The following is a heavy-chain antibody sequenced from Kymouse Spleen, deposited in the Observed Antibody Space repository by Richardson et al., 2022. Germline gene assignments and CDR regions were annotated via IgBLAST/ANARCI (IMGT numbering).Heavy chain of an antibody. D-gene: IGHD1-7*01. V-gene: IGHV4-61*01. CDR3: AREGITGTPDAFDI. CDR2: IYYSGST. Sequence: QVQLQESGPGLVKPSETLSLTCTVSGGSVSSGSYYWSWIRQPPGKGLEWIGYIYYSGSTNYNPSLKSRVTISVDTSKNQFSLKLSSVTAADTAVYYCAREGITGTPDAFDIWGQGTMVTVSS. J-gene: IGHJ3*02. CDR1: GGSVSSGSYY.